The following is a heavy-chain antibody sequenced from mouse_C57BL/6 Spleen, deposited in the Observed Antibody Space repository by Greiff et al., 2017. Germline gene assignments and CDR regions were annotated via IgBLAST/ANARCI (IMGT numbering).Heavy chain of an antibody. J-gene: IGHJ3*01. CDR1: GYTFTSYW. CDR3: AGEGYSKDEAWFAY. Sequence: QVQLQQPGAELVKPGASVKLSCKASGYTFTSYWMQWVKQRPGQGLEWIGEIDPSDSYTNYNQKFKGKATLTVDTSSSTAYMQLSSLTSEDSAVYYCAGEGYSKDEAWFAYWGQGTLVTVSA. CDR2: IDPSDSYT. V-gene: IGHV1-50*01. D-gene: IGHD2-5*01.